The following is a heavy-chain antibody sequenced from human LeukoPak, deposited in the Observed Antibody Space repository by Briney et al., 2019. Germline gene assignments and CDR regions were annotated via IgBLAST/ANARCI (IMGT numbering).Heavy chain of an antibody. CDR2: VYYSGSA. J-gene: IGHJ4*02. V-gene: IGHV4-59*01. D-gene: IGHD1-26*01. CDR3: AGGTYYYFDY. Sequence: SETLSLTCTVSGGSISSYYWSWVRQPPGKGVEWIGYVYYSGSAHYNPSLKSRVTISVDTSKNQFSLKVSSVTAADTAIYYCAGGTYYYFDYWGQGTLVTVSS. CDR1: GGSISSYY.